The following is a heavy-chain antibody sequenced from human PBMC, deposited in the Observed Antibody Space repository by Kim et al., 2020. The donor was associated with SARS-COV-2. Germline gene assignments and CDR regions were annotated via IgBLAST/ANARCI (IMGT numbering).Heavy chain of an antibody. J-gene: IGHJ5*02. CDR3: TTQGAEPGS. Sequence: GGTTELAAPVKGRFTISRDDSKDTVYLQMNSLKTEDTAVYYCTTQGAEPGSWGRGTLVTVSS. V-gene: IGHV3-15*01. D-gene: IGHD3-16*01. CDR2: GGTT.